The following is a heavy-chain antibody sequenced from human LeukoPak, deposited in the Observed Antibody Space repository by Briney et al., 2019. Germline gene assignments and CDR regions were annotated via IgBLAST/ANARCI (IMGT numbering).Heavy chain of an antibody. CDR1: GRSISISSDY. CDR2: IYYSGTT. D-gene: IGHD5/OR15-5a*01. J-gene: IGHJ4*02. Sequence: SQTLSPTCTVSGRSISISSDYWGWIRQPPGKGLEWIGDIYYSGTTNYNPSLKSRVTMSVDTSKNQFSLKRNSATAADTAVYYCARRLSTRSYYLDDWGQGTLGTVSS. V-gene: IGHV4-39*01. CDR3: ARRLSTRSYYLDD.